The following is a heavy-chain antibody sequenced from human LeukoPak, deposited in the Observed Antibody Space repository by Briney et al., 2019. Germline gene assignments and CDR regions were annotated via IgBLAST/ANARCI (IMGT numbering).Heavy chain of an antibody. CDR3: AKDSGWFRFDY. Sequence: GGSLRLSCAASGFTFSSYAITWVRQAPGKGLEWVSAVSSNGAKTYYADSVKGRFTISRDNYKNMVFLQMNSLRAEDTAVYYCAKDSGWFRFDYWGQGTLVTVSS. D-gene: IGHD6-13*01. CDR1: GFTFSSYA. V-gene: IGHV3-23*01. CDR2: VSSNGAKT. J-gene: IGHJ4*02.